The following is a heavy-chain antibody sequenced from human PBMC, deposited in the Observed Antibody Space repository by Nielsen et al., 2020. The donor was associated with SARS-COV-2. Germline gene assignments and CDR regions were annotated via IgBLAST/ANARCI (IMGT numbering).Heavy chain of an antibody. Sequence: LSLTCAASGFTFSSYGMHWVRQAPGKGLEWVAVIWYDGSNKYYADSVKGRFTISRDNSKNTLYLQMNSLRAEDTAVYYCAKFGVIAVAGDFDYWGQGTLVTVSS. CDR2: IWYDGSNK. CDR3: AKFGVIAVAGDFDY. D-gene: IGHD6-19*01. V-gene: IGHV3-33*06. J-gene: IGHJ4*02. CDR1: GFTFSSYG.